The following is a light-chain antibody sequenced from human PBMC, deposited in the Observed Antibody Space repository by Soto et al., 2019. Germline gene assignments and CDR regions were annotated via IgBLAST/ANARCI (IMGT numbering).Light chain of an antibody. CDR3: HQYNSFWT. Sequence: DIQLTQPPSTLPGSVGDRVNITCRASQTISRWLAWYQQKPGKAPKLLIYKASSLESGVPSRLSGSGSGTEFTLTISSLQPDDFATYYCHQYNSFWTFGQGTKVDI. J-gene: IGKJ1*01. V-gene: IGKV1-5*03. CDR1: QTISRW. CDR2: KAS.